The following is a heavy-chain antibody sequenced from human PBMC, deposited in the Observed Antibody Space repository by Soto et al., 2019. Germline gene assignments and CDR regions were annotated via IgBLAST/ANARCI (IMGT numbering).Heavy chain of an antibody. CDR2: ISGSGGST. V-gene: IGHV3-23*01. CDR3: AKVRGGPTVGERGSIDY. Sequence: HPGGSLRLSCAASGFTFSSYAMSWVRQAPGKGLEWVSAISGSGGSTYYADSVKGRFTISRDNSKNTLYLQMNSLRAEDTAVYYCAKVRGGPTVGERGSIDYWGQGTLVTVSS. D-gene: IGHD4-17*01. J-gene: IGHJ4*02. CDR1: GFTFSSYA.